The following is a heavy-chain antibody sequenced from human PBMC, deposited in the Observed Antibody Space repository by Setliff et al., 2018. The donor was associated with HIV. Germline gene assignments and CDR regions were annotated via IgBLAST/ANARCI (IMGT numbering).Heavy chain of an antibody. Sequence: GASVKVSCKASGGTFSGYGINWVRQAPGQGLQWMGRIIPVLGTTHYAQTFQGRVTITADKSTNTAYMDLSSLKSEDTAVYYCARAGGYYYDSSGYFWLDSWGQGTRVTVS. D-gene: IGHD3-22*01. CDR3: ARAGGYYYDSSGYFWLDS. CDR1: GGTFSGYG. CDR2: IIPVLGTT. J-gene: IGHJ5*01. V-gene: IGHV1-69*06.